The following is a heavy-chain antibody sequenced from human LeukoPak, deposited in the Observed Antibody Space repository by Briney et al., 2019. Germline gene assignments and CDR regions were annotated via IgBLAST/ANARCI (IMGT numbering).Heavy chain of an antibody. CDR2: INHSGST. CDR3: ARGFMGTYYDYWSGYRGYYYYYYMDV. V-gene: IGHV4-34*01. D-gene: IGHD3-3*01. J-gene: IGHJ6*03. CDR1: GGSFSGYY. Sequence: SETLSLTCAVYGGSFSGYYWSWIRQPPGKGLEWIGEINHSGSTNYNPSLKSRVTISVDTSKNQFSLKLSSVTAADTAVYYCARGFMGTYYDYWSGYRGYYYYYYMDVWGKGTTVTVSS.